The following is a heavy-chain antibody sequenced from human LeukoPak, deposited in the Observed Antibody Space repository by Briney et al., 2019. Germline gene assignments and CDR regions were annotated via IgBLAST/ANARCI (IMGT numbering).Heavy chain of an antibody. J-gene: IGHJ4*02. V-gene: IGHV1-2*04. Sequence: ASVKVSCKASGYTFTGYYMHWVRQAPGQGLEWMGWINPNSGGTNYAQKFQGWVTMTRDTSISTAYMELSRLRSEDTAVYYCARGRGGSYYRYYFDYWGQGTLVTVSS. CDR3: ARGRGGSYYRYYFDY. CDR2: INPNSGGT. D-gene: IGHD1-26*01. CDR1: GYTFTGYY.